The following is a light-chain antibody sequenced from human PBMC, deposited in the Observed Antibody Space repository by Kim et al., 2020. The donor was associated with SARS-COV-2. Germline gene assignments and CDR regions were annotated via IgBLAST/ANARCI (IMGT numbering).Light chain of an antibody. J-gene: IGKJ2*03. CDR3: QQTYNTPYS. V-gene: IGKV1-39*01. CDR1: QSINDY. Sequence: GDRVTITCRASQSINDYLTWYQQRPGKAPKLLIYAASILENAVPSKFSGSGSGTDFTLTISSLQPEDSATYYCQQTYNTPYSFGQGTKLEI. CDR2: AAS.